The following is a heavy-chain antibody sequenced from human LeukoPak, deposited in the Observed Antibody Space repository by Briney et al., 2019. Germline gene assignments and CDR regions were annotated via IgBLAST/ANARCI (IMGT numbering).Heavy chain of an antibody. D-gene: IGHD3-10*01. V-gene: IGHV3-53*01. CDR2: VYSGGST. J-gene: IGHJ3*02. CDR1: GFTVSSKY. CDR3: AVNSYGSGDGAFDI. Sequence: GGSLRLSCAASGFTVSSKYMTWVRQAPGKGLEWVTVVYSGGSTYYADSVKGRFTISRDNSKNTLYLQMNSLRAEDTAVYYCAVNSYGSGDGAFDIWGQGTMVTVSS.